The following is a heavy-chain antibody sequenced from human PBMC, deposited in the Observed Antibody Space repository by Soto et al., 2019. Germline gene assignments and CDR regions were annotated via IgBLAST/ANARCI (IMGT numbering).Heavy chain of an antibody. CDR3: ARRRNSYFDY. Sequence: SETLSLTCAVYGGSFSGSYWSWIRQHPGKGLEWIGYIYYSGNTYYNPSLKSRVTISVDTSKNHFSLELSSVTAADTAVYYCARRRNSYFDYWGQGTLVTVSS. J-gene: IGHJ4*02. CDR1: GGSFSGSY. V-gene: IGHV4-31*11. CDR2: IYYSGNT.